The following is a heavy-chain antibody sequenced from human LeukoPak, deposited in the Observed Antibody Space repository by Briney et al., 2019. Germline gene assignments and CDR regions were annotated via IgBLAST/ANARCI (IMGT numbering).Heavy chain of an antibody. CDR1: GFTFSTSA. CDR2: IDYDSSHI. V-gene: IGHV3-21*01. CDR3: ARDPLRFLRVGHYDY. D-gene: IGHD3-3*01. J-gene: IGHJ4*02. Sequence: PGGSLRLSCAASGFTFSTSAMNWVRQVPGKGLEWVSSIDYDSSHIYYAASVRGRFTISRDNARNSVYLQMNSLRVEDTAVYYCARDPLRFLRVGHYDYWGQGTLVGGSS.